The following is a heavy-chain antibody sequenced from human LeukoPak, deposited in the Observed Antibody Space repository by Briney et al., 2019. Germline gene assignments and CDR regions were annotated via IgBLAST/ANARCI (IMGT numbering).Heavy chain of an antibody. V-gene: IGHV1-18*04. J-gene: IGHJ5*02. CDR2: ISAYNGNT. CDR1: GYTFTDYY. CDR3: ARDSGSSAWFDP. Sequence: ASVKVSFKASGYTFTDYYMHWVRQAPGQGLEWMGWISAYNGNTNYAQKLQGRVTMTTDTSTSTAYMELRSLRSDDTAVYYCARDSGSSAWFDPWGQGTLVTVSS. D-gene: IGHD1-26*01.